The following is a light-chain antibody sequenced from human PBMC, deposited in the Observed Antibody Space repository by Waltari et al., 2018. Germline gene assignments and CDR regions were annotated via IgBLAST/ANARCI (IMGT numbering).Light chain of an antibody. CDR1: QGIRND. CDR3: LQQNSLPLT. V-gene: IGKV1-17*01. CDR2: VAS. Sequence: DIQMPQSPFSLSASVGNTVPITCRASQGIRNDLSWYQQKPGKAPKRLILVASSLQSGVPSRFSGRGSGTEFTLTIYSLQPEDFATYYCLQQNSLPLTFGGGTKIE. J-gene: IGKJ4*01.